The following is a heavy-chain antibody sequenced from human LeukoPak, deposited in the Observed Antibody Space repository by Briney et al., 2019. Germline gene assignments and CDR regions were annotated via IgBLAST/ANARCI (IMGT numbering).Heavy chain of an antibody. D-gene: IGHD1-7*01. CDR1: EFTFSSYA. CDR2: ITYDGYTT. Sequence: PGGSLRLSCAASEFTFSSYAMSWVRQAPGKGLEWVSTITYDGYTTYYADSVKGRFTISRDNAKNSLYLQMNSLRAEDTAIYYCAREDDWNYEDYWGQGTLVTVSS. J-gene: IGHJ4*02. V-gene: IGHV3-23*01. CDR3: AREDDWNYEDY.